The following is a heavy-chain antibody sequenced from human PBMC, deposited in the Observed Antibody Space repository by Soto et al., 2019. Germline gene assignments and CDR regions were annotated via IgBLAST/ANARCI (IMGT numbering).Heavy chain of an antibody. Sequence: SETLSLTCTVSGGSISSSSYYWGWIRQPPGKGLEWIGSIYYSGSTYYNPSLKSRVTISVDTSKNQFSLKLSSVTAADTAVYYCASFYYYGSGSYPDYWGQGTLVTVSS. V-gene: IGHV4-39*01. D-gene: IGHD3-10*01. CDR2: IYYSGST. J-gene: IGHJ4*02. CDR3: ASFYYYGSGSYPDY. CDR1: GGSISSSSYY.